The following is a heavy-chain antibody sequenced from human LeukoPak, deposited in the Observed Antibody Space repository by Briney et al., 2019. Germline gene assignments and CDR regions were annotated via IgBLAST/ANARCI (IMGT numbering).Heavy chain of an antibody. D-gene: IGHD5-12*01. J-gene: IGHJ4*02. CDR3: ARSSGYSGYDPRLSY. Sequence: ASVKVSCKAFGYTFTSNYMHWVRQAPGQGLEWMGWINPNSGGTNYAQKFQGRVTMTRDTSISTAYMELSRLRSDDTAVYYCARSSGYSGYDPRLSYWGQGTLVTVSS. V-gene: IGHV1-2*02. CDR2: INPNSGGT. CDR1: GYTFTSNY.